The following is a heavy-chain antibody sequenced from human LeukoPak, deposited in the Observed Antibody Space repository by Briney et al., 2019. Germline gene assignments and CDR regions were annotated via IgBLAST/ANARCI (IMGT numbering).Heavy chain of an antibody. Sequence: GGSLRLSCAASGFTFSSYAMSWVRQAPGKGLEWVSAISASGGSTYYADSVKGRFTISRDKSKNTLHLQMNGLRVEDTAVYYCAKDREPYWGQGTLVTVSS. J-gene: IGHJ4*02. V-gene: IGHV3-23*01. CDR1: GFTFSSYA. CDR3: AKDREPY. CDR2: ISASGGST.